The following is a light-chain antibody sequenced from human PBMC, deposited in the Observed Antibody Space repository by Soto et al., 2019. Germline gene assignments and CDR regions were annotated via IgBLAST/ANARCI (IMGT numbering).Light chain of an antibody. J-gene: IGLJ2*01. CDR1: SSNIGSDT. CDR2: RSH. V-gene: IGLV1-44*01. CDR3: SAWDDTLNGPV. Sequence: QSVLTQPPSASATPGQRVTISCYGISSNIGSDTVSWYQQLPGAAPKLLIYRSHQRPSGVPGRFSGSKSGTSASLAISGLQSGGEAGYYCSAWDDTLNGPVFGGGTKVTVL.